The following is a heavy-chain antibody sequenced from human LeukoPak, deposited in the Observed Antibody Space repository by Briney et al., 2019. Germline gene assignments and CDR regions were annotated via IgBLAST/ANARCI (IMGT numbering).Heavy chain of an antibody. CDR2: IYPGDSDT. CDR3: EGLVSSQLLPLLLG. Sequence: GESLKIPCQGSGYKLSNYWLVWMRQMPGKGVEGMGIIYPGDSDTRYSPSFQGQVTISADRSLNTAYLQWSSLRASDTAMYYCEGLVSSQLLPLLLGWGQGTLVTVSS. V-gene: IGHV5-51*01. J-gene: IGHJ4*02. D-gene: IGHD2-2*01. CDR1: GYKLSNYW.